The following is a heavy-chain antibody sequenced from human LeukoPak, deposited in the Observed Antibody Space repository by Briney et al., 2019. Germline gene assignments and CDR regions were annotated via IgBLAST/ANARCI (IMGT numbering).Heavy chain of an antibody. Sequence: GGSLRLSCAAAGFCFSTYSMNWVRQTPGKGLEWVSSISRTSSYIYYADSVKGRFTLSRDNGKNSLYLQMNSLRAEDTAVYYCARGGMGANSQEYFYYGMDVWGQGTTVTVSS. CDR2: ISRTSSYI. D-gene: IGHD2-8*01. V-gene: IGHV3-21*01. CDR3: ARGGMGANSQEYFYYGMDV. J-gene: IGHJ6*02. CDR1: GFCFSTYS.